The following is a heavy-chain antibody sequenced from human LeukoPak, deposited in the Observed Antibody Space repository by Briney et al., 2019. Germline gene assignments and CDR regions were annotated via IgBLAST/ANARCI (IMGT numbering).Heavy chain of an antibody. CDR2: ISSSGNTI. CDR1: GFTFSDYY. V-gene: IGHV3-11*04. J-gene: IGHJ6*02. Sequence: GGSLRLSCAASGFTFSDYYMTWIRQAPGKGLEWVSYISSSGNTIYYADSVRGRFTISRDNAKNSLYLQMNSLRAEDTAVYYCARAALPGSYYYYGMDVWGQGTTVTVSS. D-gene: IGHD7-27*01. CDR3: ARAALPGSYYYYGMDV.